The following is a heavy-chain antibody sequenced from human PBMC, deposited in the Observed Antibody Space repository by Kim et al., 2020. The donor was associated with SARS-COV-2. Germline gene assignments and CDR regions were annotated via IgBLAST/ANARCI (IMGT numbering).Heavy chain of an antibody. CDR2: IYSGGST. CDR3: ARVFGGYSYGYFDY. D-gene: IGHD5-18*01. V-gene: IGHV3-53*01. Sequence: GGSLRLSCAASGFTVSSNYMSWVRQAPGKGLEWVSVIYSGGSTYYADSVKGRFTISRDNSKNTLYLQMNSLRAEDTAVYYCARVFGGYSYGYFDYWGQGTLVTVSS. J-gene: IGHJ4*02. CDR1: GFTVSSNY.